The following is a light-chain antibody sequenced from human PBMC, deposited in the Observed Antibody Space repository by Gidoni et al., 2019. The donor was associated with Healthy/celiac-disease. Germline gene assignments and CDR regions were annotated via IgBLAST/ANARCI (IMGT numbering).Light chain of an antibody. J-gene: IGLJ3*02. CDR1: SSDVGNYNL. CDR3: CSYAGSSTLV. V-gene: IGLV2-23*01. CDR2: EGS. Sequence: QSALTQPASVSGSPGHSITLSCTGTSSDVGNYNLVSWYQQHPGKAPKLMIYEGSKRPSGVSNRFSGSKSGNTASLTISGLQAEDEADYYCCSYAGSSTLVFGGGTKLTVL.